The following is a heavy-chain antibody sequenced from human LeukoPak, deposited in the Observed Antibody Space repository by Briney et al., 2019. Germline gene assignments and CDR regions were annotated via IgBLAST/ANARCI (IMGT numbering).Heavy chain of an antibody. Sequence: GGSLRLSCAASGFTFSSYAMHWVRQAPGKGLEWVAVISYDGSNKYYADSVKGRFTISRDNSKNTLYLQMNSLRAEDTAVYYCAKAPGGYYYYYMDVWGKGTTVTVSS. D-gene: IGHD3-10*01. V-gene: IGHV3-30-3*01. CDR2: ISYDGSNK. J-gene: IGHJ6*03. CDR1: GFTFSSYA. CDR3: AKAPGGYYYYYMDV.